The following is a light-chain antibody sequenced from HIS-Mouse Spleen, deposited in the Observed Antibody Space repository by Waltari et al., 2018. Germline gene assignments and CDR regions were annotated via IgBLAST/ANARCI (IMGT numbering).Light chain of an antibody. CDR1: QSVSSN. Sequence: EIVMTQSPATLSVSPGERATLSCRAIQSVSSNLAGYQQKPGQDPRLLIYGESTRATGIPARFSGSGSGTEFTLTISSLQSEDFAVYYCQQYNNWPYTFGQGTKLEIK. CDR3: QQYNNWPYT. J-gene: IGKJ2*01. CDR2: GES. V-gene: IGKV3-15*01.